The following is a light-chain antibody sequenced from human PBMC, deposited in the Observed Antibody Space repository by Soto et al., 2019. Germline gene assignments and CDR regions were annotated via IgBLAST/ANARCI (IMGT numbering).Light chain of an antibody. J-gene: IGKJ1*01. CDR3: QQYGSSPKT. CDR2: TAS. CDR1: QSVSSNY. Sequence: EIVLTQSPGTLSLSPGERDTLSCRASQSVSSNYLAWVQQKPGQATRLLIYTASSRATGIPDRFSGSGSGTDFTLTISRLEPEDFAVYYCQQYGSSPKTFGQGTKVEI. V-gene: IGKV3-20*01.